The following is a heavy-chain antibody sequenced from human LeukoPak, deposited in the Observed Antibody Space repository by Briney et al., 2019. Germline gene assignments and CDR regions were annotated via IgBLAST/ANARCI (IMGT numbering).Heavy chain of an antibody. Sequence: PGGSLRLSCAASGFTFTNYAMNWVRQAPGKGLEWVSAISGSGSNTYYADSVKGRFTISRDNSKNTLYLQMNSLRAEDTAVYYCAKDRLGRSLYSSSWTDGFDYWGQGTLVTVSS. V-gene: IGHV3-23*01. J-gene: IGHJ4*02. D-gene: IGHD6-13*01. CDR2: ISGSGSNT. CDR1: GFTFTNYA. CDR3: AKDRLGRSLYSSSWTDGFDY.